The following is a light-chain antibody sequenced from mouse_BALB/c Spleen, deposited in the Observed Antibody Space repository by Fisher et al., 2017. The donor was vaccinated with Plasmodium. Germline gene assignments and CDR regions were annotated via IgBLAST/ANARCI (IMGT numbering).Light chain of an antibody. J-gene: IGKJ5*01. V-gene: IGKV5-43*01. CDR3: QQSNSWPLT. CDR1: QSIASN. CDR2: YTS. Sequence: DIVITQTTATLSVTPGDSVSLSCRASQSIASNLHWYQQKSHESPRLLINYTSQSISGIPSRFTGSGSGTDFTLSVNSVETEDFGMFFCQQSNSWPLTFGTGTKLELK.